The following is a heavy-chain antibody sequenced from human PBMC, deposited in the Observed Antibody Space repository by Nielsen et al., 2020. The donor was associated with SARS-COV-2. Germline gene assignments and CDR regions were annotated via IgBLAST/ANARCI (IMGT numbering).Heavy chain of an antibody. D-gene: IGHD5/OR15-5a*01. CDR2: IRMSDGAT. CDR1: GFTFSSSW. CDR3: AKELEVCCHYMDV. J-gene: IGHJ6*03. V-gene: IGHV3-48*02. Sequence: GGSLRLSCAASGFTFSSSWMHWVRQVPGRGLEWLAHIRMSDGATQYADSVRGRFTISRDNAKNSLYLQMNSLRDEDTAVYFCAKELEVCCHYMDVWGKGTTVTVSS.